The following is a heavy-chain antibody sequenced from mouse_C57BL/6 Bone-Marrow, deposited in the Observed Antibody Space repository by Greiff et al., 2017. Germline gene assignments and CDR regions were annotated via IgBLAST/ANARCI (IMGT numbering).Heavy chain of an antibody. CDR1: GFNIKDYY. J-gene: IGHJ3*01. CDR2: IDPEDGDT. Sequence: VQLKQSGAELVRPGASVKLSCTASGFNIKDYYMHWVKQRPEQGLEWIGRIDPEDGDTEYAPKFQGKATMTADTSSNTASLPLSSLPSEDTAVYYCGTEGNVVAYWGQGTLVTVSA. D-gene: IGHD2-1*01. CDR3: GTEGNVVAY. V-gene: IGHV14-1*01.